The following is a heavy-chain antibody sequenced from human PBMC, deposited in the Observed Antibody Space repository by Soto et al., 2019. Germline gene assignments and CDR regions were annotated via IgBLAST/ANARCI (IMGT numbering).Heavy chain of an antibody. V-gene: IGHV1-18*04. CDR2: ISTSTGNT. CDR3: ARGEGMAARHDGYDI. J-gene: IGHJ3*02. D-gene: IGHD6-6*01. Sequence: QVRLVQSGTEVKKPGASVKVSCKASGYTFTNYDVTWVRQAPGQGLEWMGWISTSTGNTNYAQKLQGRVTMTTYTSASTAYMELRSLRSDATAVYYCARGEGMAARHDGYDIWGQGTMVTVSS. CDR1: GYTFTNYD.